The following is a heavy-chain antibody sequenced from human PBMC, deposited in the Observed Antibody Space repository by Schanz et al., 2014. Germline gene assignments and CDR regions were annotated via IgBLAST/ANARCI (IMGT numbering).Heavy chain of an antibody. Sequence: QVQLQESGPGLVKPSQTLSLTCTVSGVSIRSGTYYWSWIRQPAGKALEWVGRVFPNGITNYNPSHKRRVTISLKTSKNQFSETLTSQTAADTAVYYCARDTTWRLDLWGRGTLVTVAS. V-gene: IGHV4-61*02. J-gene: IGHJ2*01. CDR3: ARDTTWRLDL. CDR1: GVSIRSGTYY. CDR2: VFPNGIT. D-gene: IGHD1-1*01.